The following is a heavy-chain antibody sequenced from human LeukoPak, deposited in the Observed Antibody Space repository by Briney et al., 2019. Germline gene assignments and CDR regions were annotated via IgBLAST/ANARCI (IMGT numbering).Heavy chain of an antibody. V-gene: IGHV4-59*12. Sequence: SETLSLTCTVSGGSISSYYWSWIRQPPGKGLEWIGYIYYSGSTYYNPSLKSRVTISVDTSKNQFSLKLSSVTAADTAVYYCARVGMGSYNFDYWGQGTLVTVSS. CDR2: IYYSGST. J-gene: IGHJ4*02. CDR3: ARVGMGSYNFDY. D-gene: IGHD3-10*01. CDR1: GGSISSYY.